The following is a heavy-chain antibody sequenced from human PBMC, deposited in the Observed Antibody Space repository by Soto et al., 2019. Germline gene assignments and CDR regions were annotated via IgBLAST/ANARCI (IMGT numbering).Heavy chain of an antibody. CDR2: ISGGGGGT. D-gene: IGHD3-9*01. CDR1: GFTFNSYA. Sequence: EVQLLESGGGLVQPGGSLRLSCAASGFTFNSYAMNWVRQAPGKGLEWVSSISGGGGGTYYADSVKGRLTISRDNSKNSPYLQMNSLRADDTDLYYCAKGSHYDILTAYHAFDYWGPGPLVTVSS. V-gene: IGHV3-23*01. J-gene: IGHJ4*02. CDR3: AKGSHYDILTAYHAFDY.